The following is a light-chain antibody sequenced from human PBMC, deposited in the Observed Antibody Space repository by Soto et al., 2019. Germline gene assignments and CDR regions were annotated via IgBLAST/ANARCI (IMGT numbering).Light chain of an antibody. CDR2: DAL. Sequence: DIQMTQSPSTLSASVGDRVTITCRASQSISSRLAWYQKKPGKAPKLLIYDALNLESGFTSRFSGSGSGTEFTLSIGSLQTDDFATYYCKQYDTYFRYAFGQGTKLESK. CDR3: KQYDTYFRYA. V-gene: IGKV1-5*01. CDR1: QSISSR. J-gene: IGKJ2*01.